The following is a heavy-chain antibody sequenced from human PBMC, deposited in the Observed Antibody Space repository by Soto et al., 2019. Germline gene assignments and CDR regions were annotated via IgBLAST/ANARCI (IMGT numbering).Heavy chain of an antibody. Sequence: PGGSLRLSCAASGFTFSSYWMSWVRQAPGKGLEWVANIKQDGSEKYYVDSVKGRLTISRDNAKNSLYLQMNSLRAEDTAVYYCARDAAIAARRRYYYGMDVWGQGTTVTVSS. V-gene: IGHV3-7*01. D-gene: IGHD6-6*01. J-gene: IGHJ6*02. CDR2: IKQDGSEK. CDR1: GFTFSSYW. CDR3: ARDAAIAARRRYYYGMDV.